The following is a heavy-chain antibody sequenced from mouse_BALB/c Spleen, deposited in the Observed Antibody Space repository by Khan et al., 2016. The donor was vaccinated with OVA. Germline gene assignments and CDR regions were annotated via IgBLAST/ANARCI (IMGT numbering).Heavy chain of an antibody. CDR1: GYTFTDYI. CDR2: IFPNNGDT. D-gene: IGHD1-2*01. Sequence: VQLQQSGPELVKPGASVKISCRASGYTFTDYIMDWVKQSHGKSLEWIGYIFPNNGDTGYNQNFKTKVTLTVDTSSSTASMELRSLTSEASAVYYCVRSGYGSFAYWGQGTLVTVSA. J-gene: IGHJ3*01. V-gene: IGHV1S29*02. CDR3: VRSGYGSFAY.